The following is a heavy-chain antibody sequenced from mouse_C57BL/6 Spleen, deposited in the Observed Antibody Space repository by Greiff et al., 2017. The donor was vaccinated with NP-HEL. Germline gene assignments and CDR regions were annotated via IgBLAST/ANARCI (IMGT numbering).Heavy chain of an antibody. Sequence: VHVKQSGPELVKPGASVKISCKASGYSFTDYNMNWVKQSNGKSLEWIGVINPNYGTTSYNQKFKGKATLTVDQSSSTAYMQLNSLTSEDSAVYYCARGDTTVVASYWYFDVWGTGTTVTVSS. V-gene: IGHV1-39*01. J-gene: IGHJ1*03. CDR2: INPNYGTT. D-gene: IGHD1-1*01. CDR3: ARGDTTVVASYWYFDV. CDR1: GYSFTDYN.